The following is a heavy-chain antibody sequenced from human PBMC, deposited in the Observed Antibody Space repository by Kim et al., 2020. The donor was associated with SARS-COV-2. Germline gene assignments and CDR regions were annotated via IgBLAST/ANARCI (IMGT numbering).Heavy chain of an antibody. V-gene: IGHV4-59*08. CDR1: GGSISNYY. CDR2: IYYSGST. Sequence: SETLSLTCTVSGGSISNYYWSWIRQPPGTGLEWIGYIYYSGSTKYNPPLKSRVTMSVDPSKSQFSLNLSSVTAADTAVYYCARRGYCSSTSCYIFDYWGQGILVTVSS. D-gene: IGHD2-2*02. CDR3: ARRGYCSSTSCYIFDY. J-gene: IGHJ4*02.